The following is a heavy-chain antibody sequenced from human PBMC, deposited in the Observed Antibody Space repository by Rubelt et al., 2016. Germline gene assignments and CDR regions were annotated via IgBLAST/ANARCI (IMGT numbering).Heavy chain of an antibody. Sequence: SPSRGLEWLGRTYYRSKWYNDYAVSVKSRITINPDTSKNQFSLQLNSVTPEDTAVYYCARFRCGGSCRPPNFYYYYGMDVWGQGTTVTVSS. J-gene: IGHJ6*02. CDR2: TYYRSKWYN. CDR3: ARFRCGGSCRPPNFYYYYGMDV. D-gene: IGHD2-15*01. V-gene: IGHV6-1*01.